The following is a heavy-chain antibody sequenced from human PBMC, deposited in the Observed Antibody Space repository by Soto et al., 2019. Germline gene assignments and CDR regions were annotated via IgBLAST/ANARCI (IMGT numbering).Heavy chain of an antibody. D-gene: IGHD5-12*01. CDR1: GGSISSYY. J-gene: IGHJ4*02. CDR3: ARGYGRWLQFYFDY. CDR2: IYYSGST. V-gene: IGHV4-59*01. Sequence: SETLSLTCTVSGGSISSYYWSWIRQPPGKGLEWIGYIYYSGSTNYNPSLRSRVTISVDTSKNQFSLKLSSVTAADTAVYYCARGYGRWLQFYFDYWGQGTLVTVSS.